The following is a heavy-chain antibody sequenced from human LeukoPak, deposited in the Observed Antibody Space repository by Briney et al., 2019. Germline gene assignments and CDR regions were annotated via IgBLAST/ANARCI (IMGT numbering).Heavy chain of an antibody. V-gene: IGHV3-7*05. D-gene: IGHD6-19*01. CDR1: GFTFSSSW. Sequence: GGSLRLSCAASGFTFSSSWMSWVRQAPGKGREWVANIKGDASEKYYVDSVKGRFTISRDNAKNSLYLQMNSLRAEDTAVYYCASDPGYNNGAWGQGTLLTVSS. CDR2: IKGDASEK. CDR3: ASDPGYNNGA. J-gene: IGHJ5*02.